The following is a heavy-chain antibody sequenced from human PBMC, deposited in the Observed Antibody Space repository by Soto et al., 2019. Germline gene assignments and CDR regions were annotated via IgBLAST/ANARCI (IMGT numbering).Heavy chain of an antibody. J-gene: IGHJ4*02. CDR3: AKDQGSSWYEIDY. D-gene: IGHD6-13*01. CDR2: LSGSGGST. CDR1: GFTFSSYA. Sequence: GGSLRLSCAASGFTFSSYAMSWVRQTPGKGLEWVSTLSGSGGSTYYADSVKGRFTISRDNSKNTLYLQMNSLRAEDTAVYYCAKDQGSSWYEIDYWGQGTLVTVSS. V-gene: IGHV3-23*01.